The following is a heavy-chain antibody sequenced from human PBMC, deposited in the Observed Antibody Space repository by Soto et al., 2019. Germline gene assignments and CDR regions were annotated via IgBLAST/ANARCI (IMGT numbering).Heavy chain of an antibody. J-gene: IGHJ4*02. CDR2: ISGSGGST. CDR1: GFTFSSYA. D-gene: IGHD6-13*01. Sequence: GGSLRLSCAASGFTFSSYAMSWVRQAPGKGLEWVSVISGSGGSTYYADSVKGRFTISRDNSKNTLYLQMNSLRAEDTAVYYCAKSSSSWYYFDYWGQRTLVTVSS. CDR3: AKSSSSWYYFDY. V-gene: IGHV3-23*01.